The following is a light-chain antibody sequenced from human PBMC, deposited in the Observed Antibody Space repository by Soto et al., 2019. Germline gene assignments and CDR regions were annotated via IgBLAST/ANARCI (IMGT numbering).Light chain of an antibody. CDR1: QPISSW. V-gene: IGKV1-5*03. CDR2: KAS. CDR3: QHYNSYSEA. J-gene: IGKJ1*01. Sequence: DIQMTQSPSTLSGAVGDRVTITCRASQPISSWLAWYQQKPGKAPKLLIYKASTLKSGVPSRFSGSGSGTEFTLTISSLQPDDFGTYYCQHYNSYSEAFGQGTKVELK.